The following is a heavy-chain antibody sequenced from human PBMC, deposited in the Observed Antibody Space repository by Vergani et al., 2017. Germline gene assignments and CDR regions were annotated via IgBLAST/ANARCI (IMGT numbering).Heavy chain of an antibody. CDR3: ARGDVHFGAWRSSNPFDP. Sequence: QVQLQQWGAGLLKPSETLSLPCAVYGGSFSGYYWSWIRQPPGKGLEWIGEINHSGSTNYNPSLKSRVTISVDTSKNQFSLKLSSVTAADTAVYYCARGDVHFGAWRSSNPFDPWGQGTLVTVSS. J-gene: IGHJ5*02. D-gene: IGHD6-13*01. V-gene: IGHV4-34*01. CDR1: GGSFSGYY. CDR2: INHSGST.